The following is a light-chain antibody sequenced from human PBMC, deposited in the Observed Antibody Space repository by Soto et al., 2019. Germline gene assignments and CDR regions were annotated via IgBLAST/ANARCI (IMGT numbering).Light chain of an antibody. CDR3: PPSYSHPST. CDR2: AAS. CDR1: QSISSY. V-gene: IGKV1-39*01. Sequence: DIQVTQSPSSLSASVGDRVTITCRASQSISSYLNWYQQKPGKAPKLLIYAASSLQSGVPSRFSGSGSGTDFTLTISSLQPEDFAPYYCPPSYSHPSTFAQGTQLDIK. J-gene: IGKJ5*01.